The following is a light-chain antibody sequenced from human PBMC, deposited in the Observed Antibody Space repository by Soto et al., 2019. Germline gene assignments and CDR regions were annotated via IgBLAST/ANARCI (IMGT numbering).Light chain of an antibody. CDR1: QSVRSY. V-gene: IGKV3-11*01. Sequence: EIVLTQSPVTLSLSPGERATLSCRASQSVRSYLAWYQQKPGQAPRLLIYDAFKRATGIPARFSGSGSGTDFTLTISSLEPEDCAVYYCQQRSNWPSTFGGGNKVEIK. CDR3: QQRSNWPST. J-gene: IGKJ4*01. CDR2: DAF.